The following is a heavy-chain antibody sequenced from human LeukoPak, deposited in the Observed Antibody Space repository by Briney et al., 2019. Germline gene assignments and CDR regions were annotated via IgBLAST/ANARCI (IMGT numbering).Heavy chain of an antibody. CDR1: GFTFSSYS. J-gene: IGHJ4*02. Sequence: GGSLRLSCAASGFTFSSYSMNWVRQAPGKGLGWVSYISSSSSTIYYADSVKGRFTISRDNAKNSLYLQMNSLRDEDTAVYYCARNRGYSYGYSFDYWGQGTLVTVSS. CDR3: ARNRGYSYGYSFDY. CDR2: ISSSSSTI. V-gene: IGHV3-48*02. D-gene: IGHD5-18*01.